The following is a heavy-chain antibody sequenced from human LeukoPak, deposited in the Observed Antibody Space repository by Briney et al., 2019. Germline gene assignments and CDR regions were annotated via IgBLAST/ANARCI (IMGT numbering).Heavy chain of an antibody. CDR3: ARDGGIYCSGGSCYYGWYFDL. Sequence: PSETLSLTCTVSGGSISSYYWSWIRQPPGKGLEWIGYIYYSGSTNYNPSLKGRVTISVDTSKNQFSLKLSSVTAADTAVYYCARDGGIYCSGGSCYYGWYFDLWGRGTLVTVSS. V-gene: IGHV4-59*01. CDR2: IYYSGST. CDR1: GGSISSYY. J-gene: IGHJ2*01. D-gene: IGHD2-15*01.